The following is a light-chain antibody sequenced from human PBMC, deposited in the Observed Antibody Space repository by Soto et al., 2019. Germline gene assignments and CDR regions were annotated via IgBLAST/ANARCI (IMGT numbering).Light chain of an antibody. CDR3: QQYNSYSPLS. J-gene: IGKJ4*01. CDR2: DAS. CDR1: QTITNW. Sequence: DIQMTQSPSTLSASVGDSVTITCRASQTITNWLAWYQQRPGKAPKLLIYDASRLESGVPSRFSGSGSGTTFILIISSLQPDDFASYYCQQYNSYSPLSFGGGTKVDIK. V-gene: IGKV1-5*01.